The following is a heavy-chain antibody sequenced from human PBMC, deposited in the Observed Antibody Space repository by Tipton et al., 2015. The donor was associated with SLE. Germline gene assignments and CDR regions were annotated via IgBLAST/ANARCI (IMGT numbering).Heavy chain of an antibody. V-gene: IGHV4-59*01. CDR2: IYYSGST. J-gene: IGHJ4*02. CDR1: GGSISSYY. Sequence: TLSLTCTVSGGSISSYYWSWIRQPPGKGLEWIGYIYYSGSTNYNPSLKSRVTISIDTSKNQFSLNLSSVTAADTAVYYCASAGDSGSYYNAQFDYWGQGTLVTVSS. CDR3: ASAGDSGSYYNAQFDY. D-gene: IGHD3-10*01.